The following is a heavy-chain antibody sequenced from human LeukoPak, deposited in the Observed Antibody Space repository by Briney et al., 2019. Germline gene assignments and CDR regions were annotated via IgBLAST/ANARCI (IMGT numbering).Heavy chain of an antibody. CDR3: ARDGPRVVVPAATNTFDY. J-gene: IGHJ4*02. V-gene: IGHV1-69*04. Sequence: SVKVSCKASGGTFSSYAISWVRQAPGQGLEWMGRIIPILGIANYAQKSQGRVTITADKSTSTAYMELSSLRSEDTAVYYCARDGPRVVVPAATNTFDYWGQGTLVTVSS. D-gene: IGHD2-2*01. CDR1: GGTFSSYA. CDR2: IIPILGIA.